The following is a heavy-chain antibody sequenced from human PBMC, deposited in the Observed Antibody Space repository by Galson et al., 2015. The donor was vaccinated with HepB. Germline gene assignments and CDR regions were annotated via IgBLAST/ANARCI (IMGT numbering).Heavy chain of an antibody. CDR3: ARDGEQWLVEGFDY. D-gene: IGHD6-19*01. J-gene: IGHJ4*02. CDR1: GGSFSGHY. CDR2: IYYSGST. V-gene: IGHV4-34*01. Sequence: ETLSLTCAVYGGSFSGHYWSWIRQPPGKGLEWIGSIYYSGSTYYNPSLKSRVAISVDTSKNQFSLKLSSVTAADTAVYYCARDGEQWLVEGFDYWGQGTLVTVSS.